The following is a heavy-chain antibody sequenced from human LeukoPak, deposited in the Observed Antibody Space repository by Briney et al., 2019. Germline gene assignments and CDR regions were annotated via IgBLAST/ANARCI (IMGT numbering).Heavy chain of an antibody. V-gene: IGHV1-46*01. CDR1: GYTFTSYY. CDR2: INPSGGST. Sequence: ASVKVSCKASGYTFTSYYMHWVRQAPGQGLEWMGIINPSGGSTSYAQKFQGRVTMTRDTSTSTAYMELSSLRSEDTAVYYCARDPPYYDSSGYYLLGYWGQGTLVTVSS. D-gene: IGHD3-22*01. J-gene: IGHJ4*02. CDR3: ARDPPYYDSSGYYLLGY.